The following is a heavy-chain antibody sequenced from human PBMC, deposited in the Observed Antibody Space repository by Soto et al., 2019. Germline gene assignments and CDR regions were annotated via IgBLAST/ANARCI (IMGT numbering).Heavy chain of an antibody. Sequence: QVQLQESGPGLVKPSETLSLTCAVSGDSISSYYCMWIRQPPGKGLESIGYLYYGRSANYNPSLKSRVSLSEDTSPNQCSLTLSYMTAADTAVYYCALRSMAVVPEYWGQGTLVTVSS. V-gene: IGHV4-59*01. D-gene: IGHD3-22*01. CDR1: GDSISSYY. J-gene: IGHJ4*02. CDR2: LYYGRSA. CDR3: ALRSMAVVPEY.